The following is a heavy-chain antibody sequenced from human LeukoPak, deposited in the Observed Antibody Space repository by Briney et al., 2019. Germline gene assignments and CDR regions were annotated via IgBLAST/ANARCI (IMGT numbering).Heavy chain of an antibody. V-gene: IGHV1-2*04. D-gene: IGHD4-17*01. CDR2: INPNSGGT. J-gene: IGHJ4*02. CDR1: GYTFTGYY. CDR3: ATSYTVTTLYLDY. Sequence: ASVKVSCKASGYTFTGYYMHWVRQAPGQGLEWMGWINPNSGGTNYTQKFQGWVTMTRDTSISTAYMELSRLRSDDTAVYYCATSYTVTTLYLDYWGQGTLVTVSS.